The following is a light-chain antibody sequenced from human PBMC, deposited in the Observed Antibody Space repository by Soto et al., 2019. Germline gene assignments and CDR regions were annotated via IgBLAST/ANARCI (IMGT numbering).Light chain of an antibody. J-gene: IGKJ5*01. Sequence: DIQMTQSPSSLSASVGDRVTITCRASQDISVYLAWYQQKPGKVPKLLIYSASTLQSGVPSRFSGCGSGTDFTLTISSLQPEDVATYYCQKFNTAPLPFGHGTRLEIK. CDR2: SAS. CDR1: QDISVY. V-gene: IGKV1-27*01. CDR3: QKFNTAPLP.